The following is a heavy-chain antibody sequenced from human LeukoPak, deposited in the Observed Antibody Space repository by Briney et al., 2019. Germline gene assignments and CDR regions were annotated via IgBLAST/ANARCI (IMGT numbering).Heavy chain of an antibody. J-gene: IGHJ4*02. D-gene: IGHD2-2*01. CDR2: TYYRSKWYN. CDR1: GDSVSSNSAA. CDR3: ARHLYFCRSTTCSSH. V-gene: IGHV6-1*01. Sequence: SQTLSLTCAISGDSVSSNSAAWNWIRQSPSRGLEWLGRTYYRSKWYNDYAVSVKSRITINPDTSKNQFSLQLNSVTAADTAVYYCARHLYFCRSTTCSSHWGQGTLVTVSS.